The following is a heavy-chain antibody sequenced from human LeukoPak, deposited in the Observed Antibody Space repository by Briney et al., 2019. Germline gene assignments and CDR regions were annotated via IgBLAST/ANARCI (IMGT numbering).Heavy chain of an antibody. CDR3: ARGHLGLSP. D-gene: IGHD3-10*01. CDR2: FHNSRTT. CDR1: GGSISGYS. Sequence: SETLSLTCTVSGGSISGYSWTWIRQPPGQGLEWIGYFHNSRTTSYNPSLTGRVTISVDTAMDQISLKLNSATAADTAVYYCARGHLGLSPWGQGTLATVSS. J-gene: IGHJ5*02. V-gene: IGHV4-59*01.